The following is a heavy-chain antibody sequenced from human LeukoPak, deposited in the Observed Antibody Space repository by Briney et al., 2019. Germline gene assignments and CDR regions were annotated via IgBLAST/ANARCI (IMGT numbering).Heavy chain of an antibody. CDR1: RGSISSGNYY. Sequence: SETLSLTCTVSRGSISSGNYYWSWIRQPAGKGLEWIGRFHTRGSTNYNPSLNSLVTISVNTSKNQFSLKLRPVTEADTAVYYCARVSLFPGTSCYYMDVWGKGAPVTLSS. V-gene: IGHV4-61*02. J-gene: IGHJ6*03. D-gene: IGHD1-1*01. CDR2: FHTRGST. CDR3: ARVSLFPGTSCYYMDV.